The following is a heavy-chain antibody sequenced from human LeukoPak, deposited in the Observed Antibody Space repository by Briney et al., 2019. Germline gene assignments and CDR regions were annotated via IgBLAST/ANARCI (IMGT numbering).Heavy chain of an antibody. J-gene: IGHJ4*02. CDR1: SASISTYY. V-gene: IGHV4-59*01. Sequence: PSETLSLTCTVSSASISTYYWSWIRQPPGKGLEWIGYIYHSGTSNYNPSLKSRVTMSVDTSKSQFSLSLSSVTSADTAVYYCARVARCTSCFDVDYWGQGTLVTVSS. CDR2: IYHSGTS. D-gene: IGHD2-2*01. CDR3: ARVARCTSCFDVDY.